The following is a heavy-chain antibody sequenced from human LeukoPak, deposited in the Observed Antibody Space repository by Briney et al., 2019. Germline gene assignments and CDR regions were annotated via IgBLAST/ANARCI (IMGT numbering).Heavy chain of an antibody. CDR1: GYTFTSYD. CDR3: ARVPYDSSGYSYDAFDI. Sequence: ASVKVSCKASGYTFTSYDINWVRQATGQGLEWMGWMNPNSGNTGYAQKFQGRVTMTRNTSISTAYMELSSLRSEDTAVYYCARVPYDSSGYSYDAFDIWGQGTMITVSS. CDR2: MNPNSGNT. D-gene: IGHD3-22*01. J-gene: IGHJ3*02. V-gene: IGHV1-8*02.